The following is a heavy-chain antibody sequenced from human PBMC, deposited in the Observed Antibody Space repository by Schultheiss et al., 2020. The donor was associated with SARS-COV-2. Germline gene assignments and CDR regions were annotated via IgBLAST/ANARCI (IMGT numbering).Heavy chain of an antibody. V-gene: IGHV3-21*01. J-gene: IGHJ4*02. Sequence: GESLKISCAASGFTFGTYNMHWVRQAPGKGLEFVASIRSSGRDIYYADSMQGRFTVSRDNSENTSFLQMNSLRTEDTAVYYCAKGTWYGSEQGGYWGQGTLVTVSS. CDR3: AKGTWYGSEQGGY. CDR2: IRSSGRDI. CDR1: GFTFGTYN. D-gene: IGHD6-19*01.